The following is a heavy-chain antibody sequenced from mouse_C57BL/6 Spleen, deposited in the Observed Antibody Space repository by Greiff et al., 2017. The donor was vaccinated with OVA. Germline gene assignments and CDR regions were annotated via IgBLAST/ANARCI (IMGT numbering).Heavy chain of an antibody. CDR1: GFPFSDYG. CDR3: AEDYDDAMDY. J-gene: IGHJ4*01. Sequence: EVKLMESGGGLVKPGGSLKLSCAASGFPFSDYGLHWVRQAPEKGLEWVAYISSGSSTLSYADTVKGRFTISRDNAKTTLLLQRTSRRAEDTAMYYCAEDYDDAMDYWGQGTSVTVSS. D-gene: IGHD1-1*01. V-gene: IGHV5-17*01. CDR2: ISSGSSTL.